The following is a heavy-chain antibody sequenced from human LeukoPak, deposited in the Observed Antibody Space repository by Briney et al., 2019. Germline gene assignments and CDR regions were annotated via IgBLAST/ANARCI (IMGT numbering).Heavy chain of an antibody. Sequence: GGSVRLSCAASGFTFSSYEMNWVRQAPGKGLEWVSYISSSGSTIYYADSVKGRFTISRGNAKNSLYLQMNSLRAEDTAVYYCAELGITMIGGVWGKGTTVTISS. V-gene: IGHV3-48*03. CDR3: AELGITMIGGV. CDR2: ISSSGSTI. J-gene: IGHJ6*04. D-gene: IGHD3-10*02. CDR1: GFTFSSYE.